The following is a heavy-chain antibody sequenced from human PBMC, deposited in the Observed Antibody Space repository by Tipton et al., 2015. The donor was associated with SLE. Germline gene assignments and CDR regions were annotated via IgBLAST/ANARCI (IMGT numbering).Heavy chain of an antibody. CDR2: INHSGST. J-gene: IGHJ4*02. Sequence: TLSLTCAVYGGSFSGYYWSWIRQPPGKGLEWIGEINHSGSTNYNPSLKSRVTISVDTSKNQFSLKLSSVTAADTAVYYCARGGHLGFDYWGQGTLVTVSS. D-gene: IGHD3-16*01. V-gene: IGHV4-34*01. CDR3: ARGGHLGFDY. CDR1: GGSFSGYY.